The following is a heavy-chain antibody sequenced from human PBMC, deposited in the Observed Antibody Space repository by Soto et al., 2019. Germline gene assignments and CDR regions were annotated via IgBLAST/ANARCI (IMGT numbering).Heavy chain of an antibody. V-gene: IGHV1-2*04. CDR1: GYTFTSYG. CDR2: INPNSGGT. J-gene: IGHJ3*02. Sequence: ASVKVSCKASGYTFTSYGISWVRQAPGQGLEWMGWINPNSGGTNYAQKFQGWVTMTRDTSISTAYMELSRLRSDDTAVYYCARGGGIYCSGGSCYLEAFDIWGQGTMVTVSS. D-gene: IGHD2-15*01. CDR3: ARGGGIYCSGGSCYLEAFDI.